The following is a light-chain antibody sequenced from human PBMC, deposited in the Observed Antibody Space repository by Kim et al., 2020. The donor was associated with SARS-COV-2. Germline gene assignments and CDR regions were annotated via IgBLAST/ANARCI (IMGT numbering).Light chain of an antibody. J-gene: IGKJ1*01. CDR1: QSLRHSSGYHY. CDR2: MGS. Sequence: DIVMTQSPLSLSVTPGEPASISCRSSQSLRHSSGYHYLDWYLQKPGQSPQLLIYMGSNRASGVPDRFSGSASGTDFTLTISRVEAGDVGVYYCMQTLRTRRTFGQGTKVEIK. CDR3: MQTLRTRRT. V-gene: IGKV2-28*01.